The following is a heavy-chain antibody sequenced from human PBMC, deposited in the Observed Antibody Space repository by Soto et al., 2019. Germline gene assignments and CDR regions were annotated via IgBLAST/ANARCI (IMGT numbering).Heavy chain of an antibody. CDR3: ARARWEAVAGTGYYYGMDV. J-gene: IGHJ6*02. CDR1: GDSVSSNSAA. Sequence: QVQLQQSGPGLVKPSQTLSLTCAISGDSVSSNSAAWNWIRQSPSRGLEWLGRTYYRSKWYNDYAVSVKSRITINPDTSKNQFSLQLNSVTPEDTAVYYCARARWEAVAGTGYYYGMDVWGQGTTVTVSS. D-gene: IGHD6-19*01. V-gene: IGHV6-1*01. CDR2: TYYRSKWYN.